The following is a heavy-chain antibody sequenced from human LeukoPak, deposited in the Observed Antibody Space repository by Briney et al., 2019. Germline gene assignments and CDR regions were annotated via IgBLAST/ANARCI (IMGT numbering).Heavy chain of an antibody. J-gene: IGHJ4*02. CDR3: ATGDHSFDD. V-gene: IGHV4-4*07. CDR1: GASLTIYY. D-gene: IGHD7-27*01. Sequence: SETLSLTCSVSGASLTIYYWNWIRQPAGKGLEWIGRYASGTTAHNPSLKSQFTMSIDTSKNQISLKLTSVTAADTAVYYCATGDHSFDDWGQGILVTVTP. CDR2: YASGTT.